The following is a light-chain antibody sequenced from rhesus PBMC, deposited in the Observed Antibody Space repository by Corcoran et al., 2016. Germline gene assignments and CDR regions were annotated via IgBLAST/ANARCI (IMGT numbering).Light chain of an antibody. Sequence: DIQMTQSPSSLSASVGDRVTITCRASQGISNDLAWYQQKPGESPKFLIYEATSLQSGMPSRFSGSGSGTDFTPTISSLQSEDFATYYCQHYYNFPPTFGQGTKVESK. J-gene: IGKJ1*01. CDR1: QGISND. CDR2: EAT. V-gene: IGKV1-25*01. CDR3: QHYYNFPPT.